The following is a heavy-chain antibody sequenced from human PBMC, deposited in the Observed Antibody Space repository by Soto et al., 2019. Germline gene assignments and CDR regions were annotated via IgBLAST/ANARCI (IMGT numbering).Heavy chain of an antibody. V-gene: IGHV4-31*03. CDR3: ASIAAAGNFDY. CDR1: GGSISSGGYY. Sequence: TSETLSLTCTVSGGSISSGGYYWSWIRQHPGKGLEWIGYIYYSGSTYYNPSLKSRVTISVDTSKNQFSLKLSSVTAADTAVYYCASIAAAGNFDYWGQGTLVTVSS. CDR2: IYYSGST. D-gene: IGHD6-13*01. J-gene: IGHJ4*02.